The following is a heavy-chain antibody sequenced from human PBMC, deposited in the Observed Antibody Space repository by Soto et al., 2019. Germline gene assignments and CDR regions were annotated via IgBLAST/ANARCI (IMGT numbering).Heavy chain of an antibody. CDR2: IIPIFGTA. Sequence: QVQLVQSGAEVKKPGSSVKVSCKASGGTFSSYSINWVRQAPGQGLEWMGEIIPIFGTANYAQKFQGRVTITADEFTSTAYMELSSLRSEDTAVYYCARDVGRHSGGIDYWGQGTMVTVSS. V-gene: IGHV1-69*01. J-gene: IGHJ4*02. CDR3: ARDVGRHSGGIDY. D-gene: IGHD1-26*01. CDR1: GGTFSSYS.